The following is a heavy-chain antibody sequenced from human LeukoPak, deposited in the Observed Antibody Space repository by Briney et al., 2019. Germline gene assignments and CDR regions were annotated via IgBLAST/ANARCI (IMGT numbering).Heavy chain of an antibody. V-gene: IGHV3-64*01. Sequence: PGGSLRLSCAASGFTFSSYAVHWVRQAPGKGLEYVSVISGNGGSTYYANSVKGRFTISRDNSKNTLYLQMGSLRAEDMAVYYCARTYYYDSSGYYLDYWGQGTLVTVSS. CDR1: GFTFSSYA. CDR2: ISGNGGST. D-gene: IGHD3-22*01. CDR3: ARTYYYDSSGYYLDY. J-gene: IGHJ4*02.